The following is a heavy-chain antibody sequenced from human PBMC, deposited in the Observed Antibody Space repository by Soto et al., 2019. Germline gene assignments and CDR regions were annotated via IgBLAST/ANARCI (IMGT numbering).Heavy chain of an antibody. D-gene: IGHD3-22*01. CDR2: IYYSGST. J-gene: IGHJ6*02. CDR3: ARRLYYDSSGFEGGGMDV. V-gene: IGHV4-39*01. Sequence: SETLSLTCTVSGGSIRSSSCYWGWIRQPPGKGLEWIGSIYYSGSTYYNPSLKSRVTISVDTSKNQFSLKLSSVTAADTAVYYCARRLYYDSSGFEGGGMDVWGQGTTVTVSS. CDR1: GGSIRSSSCY.